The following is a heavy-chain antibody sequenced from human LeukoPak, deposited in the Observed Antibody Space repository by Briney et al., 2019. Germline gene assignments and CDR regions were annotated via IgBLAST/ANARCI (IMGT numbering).Heavy chain of an antibody. CDR1: GFTINHYA. CDR2: ISFDGNNK. Sequence: SGRSLRLSCAASGFTINHYAMYWVRQARGRGRERVAFISFDGNNKFEADSVQGRFIVSRDNSKNTLYLEMSSLRVEDTAVYYCARDAKASGYYYYYMDVWGRGTTVIVTS. J-gene: IGHJ6*03. CDR3: ARDAKASGYYYYYMDV. D-gene: IGHD6-6*01. V-gene: IGHV3-30-3*01.